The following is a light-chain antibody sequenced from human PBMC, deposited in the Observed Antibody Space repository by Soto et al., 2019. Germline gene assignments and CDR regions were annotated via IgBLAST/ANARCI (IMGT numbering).Light chain of an antibody. CDR2: DVS. CDR3: SSFTRSNSYV. CDR1: SSDVGAYNY. Sequence: QSVLTQPASVSGSPGQSITISCTGTSSDVGAYNYVSWYQKHPGKVPKLMIYDVSDRPSGVSNRFSGSKSGNTASLTISGHQAEDEADYYCSSFTRSNSYVFGTGTKLTVL. J-gene: IGLJ1*01. V-gene: IGLV2-14*03.